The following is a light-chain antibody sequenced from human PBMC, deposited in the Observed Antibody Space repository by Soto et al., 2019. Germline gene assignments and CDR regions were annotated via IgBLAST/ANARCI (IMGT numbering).Light chain of an antibody. CDR2: RAS. J-gene: IGKJ1*01. CDR1: QSVSRNF. V-gene: IGKV3-20*01. CDR3: QQCGGSPWT. Sequence: EIVLTQSPGTLSLSPGERVTLSCRASQSVSRNFLAWYQQKHGQPPRLLIFRASNRVPGIPDRFAGSGSGTDFTLTISRLEPEDFAVYYCQQCGGSPWTFGQGTRVEIK.